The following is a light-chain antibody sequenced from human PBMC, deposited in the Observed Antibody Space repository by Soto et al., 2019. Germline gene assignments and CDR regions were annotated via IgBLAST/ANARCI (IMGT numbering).Light chain of an antibody. Sequence: SYELTQPPSVSVYPGQTASITCSGDKLGDKYACWYQQKPGQSPVLVIYQDSKRPSGIPERFSGSNSGNTATLTISGTQAMDEADYYCQAWDSRYVFGTGTKLTVL. J-gene: IGLJ1*01. CDR2: QDS. CDR1: KLGDKY. CDR3: QAWDSRYV. V-gene: IGLV3-1*01.